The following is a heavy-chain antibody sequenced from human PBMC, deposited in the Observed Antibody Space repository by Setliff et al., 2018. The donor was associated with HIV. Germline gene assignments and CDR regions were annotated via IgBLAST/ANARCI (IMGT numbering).Heavy chain of an antibody. CDR3: ARRIKDNDNYNIPCES. CDR2: VNPKSDNS. J-gene: IGHJ5*01. V-gene: IGHV1-8*02. D-gene: IGHD3-10*01. Sequence: ASVKVSCKASGYTFRDHGINWVRQASGQRLEWMGWVNPKSDNSGLAQKFQGRVFLTSNASLNTTYMYLNGLTSDDTATYYCARRIKDNDNYNIPCESWGQGTLVTVSS. CDR1: GYTFRDHG.